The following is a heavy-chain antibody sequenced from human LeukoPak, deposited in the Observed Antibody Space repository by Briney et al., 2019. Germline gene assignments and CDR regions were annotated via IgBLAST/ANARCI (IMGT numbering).Heavy chain of an antibody. J-gene: IGHJ4*02. CDR1: GFNFSSYA. CDR3: ARETEAFDS. CDR2: ISYDGRNK. V-gene: IGHV3-30*04. Sequence: GESLRLSCAASGFNFSSYAMHWVRQAPGKGLEWVAVISYDGRNKYYADSVKGRFTIPRDNSKNTLDLQMNSLRAEDTAVYYCARETEAFDSWGQGTLVTVSS.